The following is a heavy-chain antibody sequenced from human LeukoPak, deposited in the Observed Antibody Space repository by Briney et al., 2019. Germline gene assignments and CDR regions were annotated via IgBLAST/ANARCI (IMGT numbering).Heavy chain of an antibody. D-gene: IGHD3-10*01. J-gene: IGHJ4*02. Sequence: RGSLRLSCAAPGFTFRNYVIHWVRQAPGKGLEWVAVTSSDLNVKLYADSVKGRFTISRDNSRSTLYLQMNSLRPEDTAIYYCAREGYYGSGSPPSLYFDYWGQGTLVTVSS. CDR2: TSSDLNVK. V-gene: IGHV3-30-3*01. CDR1: GFTFRNYV. CDR3: AREGYYGSGSPPSLYFDY.